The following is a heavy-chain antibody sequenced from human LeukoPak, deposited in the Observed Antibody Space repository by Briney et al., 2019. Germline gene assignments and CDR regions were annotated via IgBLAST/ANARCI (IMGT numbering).Heavy chain of an antibody. V-gene: IGHV3-30*02. CDR1: AFTFSSYG. CDR2: IRYDGSNI. CDR3: AKDRVSGSSTFDSPIDY. D-gene: IGHD1-26*01. J-gene: IGHJ4*01. Sequence: PGGSLRLSCAASAFTFSSYGMHWVRQAPGKGLEWVAFIRYDGSNIYYPDSVKGRFTISRDNSKNTLYLQMNSLKPEDTAVYYCAKDRVSGSSTFDSPIDYWGHGTLVTVSS.